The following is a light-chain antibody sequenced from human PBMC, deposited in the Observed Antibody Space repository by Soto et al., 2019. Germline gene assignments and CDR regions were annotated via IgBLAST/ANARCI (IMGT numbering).Light chain of an antibody. CDR2: GAS. J-gene: IGKJ2*01. CDR3: QQYNNGPTYT. V-gene: IGKV3-15*01. Sequence: EIVMTQSPATLSLSPGERATLSCRASQSISSSLAWYQQKPGQAPRRLIYGASTRATGIPARFSGSGSGTEFTLTISSLQSEDFAVYYCQQYNNGPTYTFGQGTKLEIK. CDR1: QSISSS.